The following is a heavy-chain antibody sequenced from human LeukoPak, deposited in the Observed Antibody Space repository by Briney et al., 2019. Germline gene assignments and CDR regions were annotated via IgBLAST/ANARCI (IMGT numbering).Heavy chain of an antibody. CDR1: GFTFSSYS. V-gene: IGHV3-21*01. D-gene: IGHD3-3*01. CDR3: ARDRQYDLWSGPDYGMDV. CDR2: ISSSSSYI. Sequence: GGSLRLSCAASGFTFSSYSMNWVRQAPGKGLEWVSSISSSSSYIYYADSVKGRFTISRDNAKNSLYLQMNSLRAEDTAVYYCARDRQYDLWSGPDYGMDVWGQGTTVTVSS. J-gene: IGHJ6*02.